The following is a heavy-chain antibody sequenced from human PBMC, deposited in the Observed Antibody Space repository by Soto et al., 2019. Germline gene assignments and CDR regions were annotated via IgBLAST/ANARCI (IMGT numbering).Heavy chain of an antibody. CDR2: ISGSGGST. CDR1: GFTFSSYA. CDR3: AKERRDCSSTSCYCSWFDP. V-gene: IGHV3-23*01. D-gene: IGHD2-2*01. Sequence: EVQLLESGGGLVQPGGSLRLSCAASGFTFSSYAMSWVRQAPGKGLEWVSAISGSGGSTYYADSVKGRFTISRDNSKHTLYRQMNSLRAEDTAVYYCAKERRDCSSTSCYCSWFDPWGQGTVVTVSS. J-gene: IGHJ5*02.